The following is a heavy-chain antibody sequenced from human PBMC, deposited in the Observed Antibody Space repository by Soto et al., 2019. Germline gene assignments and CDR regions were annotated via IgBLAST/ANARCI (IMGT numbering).Heavy chain of an antibody. Sequence: GGSLRLSCTVSGFTFSSFAIQWVGQAPGQGLEWVAAISDDGTNNYTADSVKCRFTISRDNSRNTVYLQVNSLRIEDTAVYYCATRLTTTVTAMRYWGQGTPVTVSS. D-gene: IGHD2-21*02. V-gene: IGHV3-30*04. CDR3: ATRLTTTVTAMRY. J-gene: IGHJ4*02. CDR1: GFTFSSFA. CDR2: ISDDGTNN.